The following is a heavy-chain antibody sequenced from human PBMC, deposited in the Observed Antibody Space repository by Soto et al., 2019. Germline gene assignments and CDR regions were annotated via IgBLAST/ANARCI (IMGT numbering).Heavy chain of an antibody. D-gene: IGHD6-19*01. J-gene: IGHJ4*02. CDR2: ISGSGGST. CDR3: AKEGEYSSGWDNFDY. Sequence: PGGSLRLSCAASGFTFSSYGMSWVRQAPGKGLEWVSAISGSGGSTYYADSVKGRFTISRDNSKNTLYLQMNSLRAEDTAVYYCAKEGEYSSGWDNFDYWGQGTLVTVSS. CDR1: GFTFSSYG. V-gene: IGHV3-23*01.